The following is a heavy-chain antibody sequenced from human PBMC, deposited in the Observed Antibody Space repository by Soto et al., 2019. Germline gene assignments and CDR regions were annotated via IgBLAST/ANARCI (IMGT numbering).Heavy chain of an antibody. V-gene: IGHV4-4*02. Sequence: SETLSLTFDDSGGSIRSSNWGRWVRQPPGKGLEWIGEIYHSGSTNYNPSLKSRVTISVDKSKNQFSLKLSSVTAADTAVYYGARTAAAGTNFAHWGQVTLVTV. J-gene: IGHJ4*02. CDR3: ARTAAAGTNFAH. D-gene: IGHD6-13*01. CDR2: IYHSGST. CDR1: GGSIRSSNW.